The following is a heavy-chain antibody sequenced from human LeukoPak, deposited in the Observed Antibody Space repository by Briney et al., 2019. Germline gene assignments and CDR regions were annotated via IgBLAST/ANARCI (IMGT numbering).Heavy chain of an antibody. CDR2: ISGSGGST. V-gene: IGHV3-23*01. CDR3: AKDLDSRGDQYYFDY. J-gene: IGHJ4*02. D-gene: IGHD3-22*01. CDR1: GFTFSSYA. Sequence: GGSLRLSCAASGFTFSSYAMSWVRQAPGKGLEWVSAISGSGGSTYYADSVKGRFTISRDNSKNTLYLQMNSLRAEDTAVYYCAKDLDSRGDQYYFDYWGEGTLVTVSS.